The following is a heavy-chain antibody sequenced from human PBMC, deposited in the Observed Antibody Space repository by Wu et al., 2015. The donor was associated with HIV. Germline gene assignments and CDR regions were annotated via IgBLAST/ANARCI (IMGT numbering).Heavy chain of an antibody. CDR1: GYSFVRYS. V-gene: IGHV1-2*02. J-gene: IGHJ4*02. CDR2: TNVNTGGT. D-gene: IGHD5-18*01. CDR3: AGGGGRTSMDPFDF. Sequence: QVQLVQSGGEVKKPGASVKVSCKASGYSFVRYSLNWVRQAPGQNFEWMGWTNVNTGGTKYAPKFQGRVTMTRDTSISTAYMELSGLTSDDTAVYYCAGGGGRTSMDPFDFWGQGNTGHRLL.